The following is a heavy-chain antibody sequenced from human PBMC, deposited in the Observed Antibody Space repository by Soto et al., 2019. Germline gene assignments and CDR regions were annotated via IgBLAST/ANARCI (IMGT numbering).Heavy chain of an antibody. V-gene: IGHV5-51*01. J-gene: IGHJ4*02. CDR1: VYWFDNYW. CDR3: ARAPSHGWYKHFDY. D-gene: IGHD6-19*01. CDR2: MYPGYSDT. Sequence: GESLKISWEASVYWFDNYWIGWVRQMPGKGLEWMGIMYPGYSDTRYGPSVQVHVTISVEKSTNTAYLQWSSLEASDTAIYYCARAPSHGWYKHFDYWGQGTLVTVSS.